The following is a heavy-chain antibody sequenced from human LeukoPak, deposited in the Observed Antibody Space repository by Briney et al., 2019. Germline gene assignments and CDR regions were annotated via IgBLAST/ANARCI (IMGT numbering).Heavy chain of an antibody. CDR2: IYPGDSGP. CDR1: GYSFTSYC. Sequence: GESLKISCKVSGYSFTSYCIGWVRQMPGKVLEWMGIIYPGDSGPTYSPSFQGQVTISVDKSISTAYLQWSSLQASDTATYYCGMSGDRVPLQDDVFDVWGQGTMVTVST. V-gene: IGHV5-51*01. CDR3: GMSGDRVPLQDDVFDV. D-gene: IGHD1-26*01. J-gene: IGHJ3*01.